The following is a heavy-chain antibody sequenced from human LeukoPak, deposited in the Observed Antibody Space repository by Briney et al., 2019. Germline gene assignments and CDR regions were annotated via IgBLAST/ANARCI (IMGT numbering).Heavy chain of an antibody. Sequence: SQTLSLTCAISGDSVSSNSAAWSWSRQSPSRGLEWLGRTYYRSKWYNDYAVSVKSRITINPDTSKNQFSLQLNSVTPEDTAVYYCARDLGDGYNWFDPWGQGTLVTVSS. CDR1: GDSVSSNSAA. CDR2: TYYRSKWYN. D-gene: IGHD5-24*01. CDR3: ARDLGDGYNWFDP. V-gene: IGHV6-1*01. J-gene: IGHJ5*02.